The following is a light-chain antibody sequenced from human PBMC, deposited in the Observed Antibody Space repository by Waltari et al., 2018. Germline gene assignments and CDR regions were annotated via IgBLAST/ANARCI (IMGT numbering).Light chain of an antibody. J-gene: IGLJ2*01. Sequence: SYELTQSPSVSLSPGQTARITCSGDALPKKYAYWYQKKRGQAPVLIIFKDRKRPSGIPERFSGSTSGTTVTLTITGVQAEDEADYYCLSPETRGSWVFGGGTKLTVL. CDR1: ALPKKY. CDR3: LSPETRGSWV. V-gene: IGLV3-25*03. CDR2: KDR.